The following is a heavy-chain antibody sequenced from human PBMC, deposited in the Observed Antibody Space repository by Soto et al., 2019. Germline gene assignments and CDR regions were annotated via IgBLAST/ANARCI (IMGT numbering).Heavy chain of an antibody. CDR1: GFTFSGHW. J-gene: IGHJ3*02. V-gene: IGHV3-74*03. CDR2: INTDGGSS. Sequence: EVQLVESGGDLVQPGGSLRLSCAASGFTFSGHWMHWVRQVPGKGLEWVSRINTDGGSSAYADSVKGRFTISRDNARNTLYLQMNGLRGEDTAVYYCAREAGYCSRTSCYRRAFDTWGQGTTVTVS. CDR3: AREAGYCSRTSCYRRAFDT. D-gene: IGHD2-2*01.